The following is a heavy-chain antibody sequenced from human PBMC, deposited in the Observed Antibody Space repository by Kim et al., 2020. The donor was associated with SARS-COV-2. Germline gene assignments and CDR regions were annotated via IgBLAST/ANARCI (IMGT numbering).Heavy chain of an antibody. V-gene: IGHV3-53*01. J-gene: IGHJ4*02. CDR3: AREGYSNFHYFDY. D-gene: IGHD4-4*01. CDR2: IYSGGST. Sequence: GGSLRLSCAASGFTVSSNYMSWVRQAPGKVLEWVSVIYSGGSTYYAESMKGRFTISRDNSKNTLYLQMNSLRAEDTPVYYCAREGYSNFHYFDYWGQGTLVSVPS. CDR1: GFTVSSNY.